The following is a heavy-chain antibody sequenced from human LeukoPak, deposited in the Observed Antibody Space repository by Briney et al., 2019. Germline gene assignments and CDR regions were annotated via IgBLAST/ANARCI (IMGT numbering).Heavy chain of an antibody. J-gene: IGHJ4*02. V-gene: IGHV3-23*01. CDR2: ITGDGTTT. CDR1: GLTFSNYG. CDR3: AKMQGHFDY. Sequence: GGSLRLSCEASGLTFSNYGMSWVRQAPGKGLQWVSAITGDGTTTFYADSVKGRFTISRDNSKNMLYLQMSSLRAEDTAIYYCAKMQGHFDYWGQGTLVPASS.